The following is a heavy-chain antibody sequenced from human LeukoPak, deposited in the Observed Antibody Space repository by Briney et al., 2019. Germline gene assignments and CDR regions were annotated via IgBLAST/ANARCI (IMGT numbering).Heavy chain of an antibody. J-gene: IGHJ4*02. CDR3: ARHRNYYDSSGHNFLLDFDY. CDR2: INHSGST. D-gene: IGHD3-22*01. V-gene: IGHV4-34*01. CDR1: GGSLSGYY. Sequence: SETLSLTCGVYGGSLSGYYWSWIRQPPGKGLEWIGEINHSGSTNYNPSLKSRVTISVDTSKNQFSLKLSSVTAADTAVYYCARHRNYYDSSGHNFLLDFDYWGQGTLVTVSS.